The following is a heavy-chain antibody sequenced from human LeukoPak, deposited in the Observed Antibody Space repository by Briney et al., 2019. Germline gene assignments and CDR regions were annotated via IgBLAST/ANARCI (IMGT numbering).Heavy chain of an antibody. D-gene: IGHD2-8*01. V-gene: IGHV1-8*01. CDR1: GYTFTSYD. Sequence: ASVKVSCKASGYTFTSYDINWVRQATGQGLEWMGWMNPNSGNTGYAQKFQGRVTMTRNTSISTAYMELSSLRSEDTAVYYCARLAYCTNGVCYGDYYYYYGMDVWGQGTTVTVSS. CDR2: MNPNSGNT. CDR3: ARLAYCTNGVCYGDYYYYYGMDV. J-gene: IGHJ6*02.